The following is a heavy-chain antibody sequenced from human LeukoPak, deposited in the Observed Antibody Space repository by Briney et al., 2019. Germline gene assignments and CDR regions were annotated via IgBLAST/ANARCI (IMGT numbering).Heavy chain of an antibody. CDR2: IYTSGST. V-gene: IGHV4-61*02. Sequence: SETLSLTCTVSGGSISSGSYYWSWIRQLAGKGLEWIGRIYTSGSTNYNPSLKSRVTISVDTSKNQFSLKLSSVTAADTAVYYCARVGGGAYYYYYMDVWGKGTTVTVSS. CDR1: GGSISSGSYY. CDR3: ARVGGGAYYYYYMDV. D-gene: IGHD3-16*01. J-gene: IGHJ6*03.